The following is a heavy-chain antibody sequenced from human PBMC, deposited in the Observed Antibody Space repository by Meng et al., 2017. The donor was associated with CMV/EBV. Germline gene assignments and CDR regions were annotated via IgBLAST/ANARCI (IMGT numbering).Heavy chain of an antibody. Sequence: QNTLKESGPTLVKPTQTLTLTCTFSAFSRSTSGVGVGWIRQPPGKALEWLALIYWDDDKRYSPSLKSRLTITKDTSKNQVVLTMTNMDPVDTATYYCAHKGRRMAAAGINWFDPWGQGTLVTVSS. CDR3: AHKGRRMAAAGINWFDP. J-gene: IGHJ5*02. D-gene: IGHD6-13*01. CDR2: IYWDDDK. CDR1: AFSRSTSGVG. V-gene: IGHV2-5*02.